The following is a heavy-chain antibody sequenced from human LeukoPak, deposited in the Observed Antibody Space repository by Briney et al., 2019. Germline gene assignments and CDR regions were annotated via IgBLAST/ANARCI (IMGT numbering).Heavy chain of an antibody. V-gene: IGHV3-23*01. CDR3: AKTYDFGDYPHV. CDR1: GFTFSSYA. CDR2: ISGSGGRI. Sequence: GGSLRLSCAASGFTFSSYAMSWVRQSPGKRLEWVSDISGSGGRINYADSVKGRFTISRDNSKNTLYLQMNSLRAEDTAVYYCAKTYDFGDYPHVWGRGTLVTVSS. J-gene: IGHJ4*02. D-gene: IGHD4-17*01.